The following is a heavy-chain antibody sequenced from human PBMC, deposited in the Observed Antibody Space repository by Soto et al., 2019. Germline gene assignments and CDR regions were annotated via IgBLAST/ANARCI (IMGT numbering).Heavy chain of an antibody. CDR3: ARVPAGNCFDP. CDR1: GYTFTSYG. CDR2: ISSYHGNT. J-gene: IGHJ5*02. Sequence: QAQLGQSGAEVKKHRAPVRDSCKASGYTFTSYGISGGRQAPGQGLECSGWISSYHGNTNFAQHLQVRVSMPTDTSTSPAYMELWSIRSYDTAVYYWARVPAGNCFDPWGKGNLVAVAS. V-gene: IGHV1-18*01.